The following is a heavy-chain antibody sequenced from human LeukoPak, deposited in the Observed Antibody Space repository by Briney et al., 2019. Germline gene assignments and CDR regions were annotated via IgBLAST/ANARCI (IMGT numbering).Heavy chain of an antibody. D-gene: IGHD6-6*01. Sequence: SGPALVKPTQTLTLTCTFSGFSLSTSGMCVSWVRQPPGKALEWLALIDWDDDKYYSTSLKTRLTISKDTSKNQVVLTVTNMDPVDTATYYCARTEYSSSSVWFDPWGQGTLVTVSS. V-gene: IGHV2-70*20. CDR2: IDWDDDK. CDR1: GFSLSTSGMC. J-gene: IGHJ5*02. CDR3: ARTEYSSSSVWFDP.